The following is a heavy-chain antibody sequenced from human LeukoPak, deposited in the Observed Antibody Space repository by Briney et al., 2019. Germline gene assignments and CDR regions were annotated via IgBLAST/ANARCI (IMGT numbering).Heavy chain of an antibody. D-gene: IGHD2/OR15-2a*01. CDR1: GFTFSNAW. CDR3: TREGIGGGAFDI. Sequence: GGSLRFSCAASGFTFSNAWMSWVRQAPGKGLEWVGRIKSKTNGGTTDYAAPVKGRFTISRDDSKNTLYLQMNSLKTEDTAVYYCTREGIGGGAFDIWGQGTMVTVSS. CDR2: IKSKTNGGTT. J-gene: IGHJ3*02. V-gene: IGHV3-15*01.